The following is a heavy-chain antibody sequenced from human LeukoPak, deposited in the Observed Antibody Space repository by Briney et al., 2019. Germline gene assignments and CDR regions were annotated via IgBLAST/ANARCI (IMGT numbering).Heavy chain of an antibody. Sequence: PGGSLRLSCAASGFTFSNYWVSWVRRAPGKGREWVSYISSSSSTIYYADSVKGRFTISRDNAKNSLYLQMNSLRAEDTAVYYCARDLDFWAAYYFDYWGQGTLVTVSS. D-gene: IGHD3-3*01. CDR1: GFTFSNYW. J-gene: IGHJ4*02. CDR2: ISSSSSTI. V-gene: IGHV3-48*01. CDR3: ARDLDFWAAYYFDY.